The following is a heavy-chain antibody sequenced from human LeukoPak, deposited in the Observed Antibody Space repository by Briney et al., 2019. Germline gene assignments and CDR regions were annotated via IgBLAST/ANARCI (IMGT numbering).Heavy chain of an antibody. V-gene: IGHV4-59*01. D-gene: IGHD5-12*01. Sequence: SETLSLTCTVSGGSISRYYWSWIRQPPGKGREWVGYIYYSGSINYNPSLKSRVTLSVDTSKSQFSLKLSSVTAADTAVYYCARVGYSGYGYYFDNWGQGTLVTVSS. CDR1: GGSISRYY. CDR2: IYYSGSI. J-gene: IGHJ4*02. CDR3: ARVGYSGYGYYFDN.